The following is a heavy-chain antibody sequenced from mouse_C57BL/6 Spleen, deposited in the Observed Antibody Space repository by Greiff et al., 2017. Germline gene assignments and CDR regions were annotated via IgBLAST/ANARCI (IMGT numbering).Heavy chain of an antibody. CDR1: GFTFSDYG. J-gene: IGHJ3*01. CDR2: ISSGSSTI. Sequence: EVQLVESGGGLVKPGGSLKLSCAASGFTFSDYGMHWVRQAPEKGLEWVAYISSGSSTIYYADTVKGRFTISRDNAKNILFLQMTSLRSEDMDMYYCARGDRNYGSSLAYWGQGTLVTVSA. CDR3: ARGDRNYGSSLAY. D-gene: IGHD1-1*01. V-gene: IGHV5-17*01.